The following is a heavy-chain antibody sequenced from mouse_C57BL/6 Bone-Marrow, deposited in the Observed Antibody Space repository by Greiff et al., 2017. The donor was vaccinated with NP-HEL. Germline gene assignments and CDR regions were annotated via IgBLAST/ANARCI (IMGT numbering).Heavy chain of an antibody. J-gene: IGHJ4*01. V-gene: IGHV14-4*01. Sequence: VQLQQSGAELVRPGASVKLSCTVSGFNIKDDYMHWVKQRPEQGLEWIGWIDPENGYTEYASNVKGKATIPADTSSNTAYLQLSSLTSEDTAVYYCTTGGSSPYAMDYWGQGTSVTVSS. CDR3: TTGGSSPYAMDY. CDR1: GFNIKDDY. CDR2: IDPENGYT. D-gene: IGHD1-1*01.